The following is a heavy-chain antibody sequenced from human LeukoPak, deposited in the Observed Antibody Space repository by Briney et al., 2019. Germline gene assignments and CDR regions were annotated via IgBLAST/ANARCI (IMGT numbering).Heavy chain of an antibody. J-gene: IGHJ5*01. CDR1: GFSFSNNA. V-gene: IGHV3-23*01. D-gene: IGHD7-27*01. Sequence: GGSLRLSCAASGFSFSNNAMTWVRQAPGKGLEWVSGISGSGSSTYYADSVKGRFTLSRDYPKNTLYLQMNSLRAGDTAVYYCAKDLHWGLDSWGQGTLVTVSS. CDR3: AKDLHWGLDS. CDR2: ISGSGSST.